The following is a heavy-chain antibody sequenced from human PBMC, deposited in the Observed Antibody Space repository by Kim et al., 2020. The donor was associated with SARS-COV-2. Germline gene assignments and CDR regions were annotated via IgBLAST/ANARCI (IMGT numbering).Heavy chain of an antibody. CDR1: GGSFTAYY. J-gene: IGHJ4*02. V-gene: IGHV4-34*01. CDR3: ARGGAPDY. CDR2: INHSGTT. Sequence: SETLSLTCAVYGGSFTAYYWSWIRQTPGKGLEWIGEINHSGTTNYNPSLQSRVTISVDSSKKQFSLKLTSLPAADTAVYYCARGGAPDYWGPGTLVTVSS. D-gene: IGHD1-26*01.